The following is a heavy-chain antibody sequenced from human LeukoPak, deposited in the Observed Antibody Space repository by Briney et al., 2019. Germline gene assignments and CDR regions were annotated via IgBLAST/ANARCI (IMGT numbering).Heavy chain of an antibody. V-gene: IGHV3-30*02. CDR3: AKGVTIFGVVIMGYFDS. D-gene: IGHD3-3*01. CDR1: GFTFSSYG. CDR2: IRYDGSNK. Sequence: SGGSLRLSCAASGFTFSSYGMHWVRQAPGKGLEWVAFIRYDGSNKYYADSVKGRFTISRDNSKNTLYLQMNSLRTEDTAMYYCAKGVTIFGVVIMGYFDSWGQGTLVTVSS. J-gene: IGHJ4*02.